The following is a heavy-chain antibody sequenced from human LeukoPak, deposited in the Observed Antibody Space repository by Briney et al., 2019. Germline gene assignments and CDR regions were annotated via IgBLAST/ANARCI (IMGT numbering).Heavy chain of an antibody. Sequence: ASVKVSCKASEYTFTSYYMHWVRQAPGQGLEWMGWINPNSGGTSYAQKFQGRVTMTRDTSISTAYMELSRLRSDDTAVYYCARSPHTIGTYYFDYWGQGTLVTVSS. J-gene: IGHJ4*02. CDR3: ARSPHTIGTYYFDY. CDR2: INPNSGGT. V-gene: IGHV1-2*02. CDR1: EYTFTSYY. D-gene: IGHD3-16*01.